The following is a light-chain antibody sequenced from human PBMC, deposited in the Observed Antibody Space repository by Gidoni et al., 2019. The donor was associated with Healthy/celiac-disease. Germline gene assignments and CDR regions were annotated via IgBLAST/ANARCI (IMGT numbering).Light chain of an antibody. CDR3: QQYDTLPIT. V-gene: IGKV1-33*01. CDR1: QDISNY. CDR2: DAA. J-gene: IGKJ5*01. Sequence: DIQMTQSPSSLSASVGDRVTITCQASQDISNYLNWYQQKPGKAPKLLLYDAANLETGVPSRFSGNGSGTDFTFTIISLQPEDIATYYCQQYDTLPITFGHGTRLEIK.